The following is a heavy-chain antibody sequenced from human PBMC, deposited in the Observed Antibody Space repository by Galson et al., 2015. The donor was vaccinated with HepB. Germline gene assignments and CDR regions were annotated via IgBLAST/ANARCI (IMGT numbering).Heavy chain of an antibody. CDR3: ARSSLGVDDTPLEDY. CDR1: GYIFIDYY. J-gene: IGHJ4*02. V-gene: IGHV1-2*06. CDR2: INPDSGGT. Sequence: SVKVSCKASGYIFIDYYMHWVRQAPGQGPEWMGRINPDSGGTNYAQKFQGRVTMTRDMSISTAYMELSRLRSDDTAVYYCARSSLGVDDTPLEDYWGQGTLVSVSS. D-gene: IGHD3-3*01.